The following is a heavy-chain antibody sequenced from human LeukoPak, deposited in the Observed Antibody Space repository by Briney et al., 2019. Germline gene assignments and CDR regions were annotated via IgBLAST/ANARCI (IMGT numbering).Heavy chain of an antibody. V-gene: IGHV3-23*01. J-gene: IGHJ3*02. CDR1: GFTITVYA. CDR2: IGITSEYI. CDR3: AKDPNGDYVGAFDT. D-gene: IGHD4-17*01. Sequence: GGSLRLSCAASGFTITVYAMSWVRQSPGKGLEWVSGIGITSEYIHYADSVKGRFTISRDNSKNTVYLEMSSLRAEDAAVYYCAKDPNGDYVGAFDTWGQGTMVIVSS.